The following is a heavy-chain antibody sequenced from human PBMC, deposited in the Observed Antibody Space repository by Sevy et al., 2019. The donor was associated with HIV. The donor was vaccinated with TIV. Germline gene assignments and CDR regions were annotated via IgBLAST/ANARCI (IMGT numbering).Heavy chain of an antibody. V-gene: IGHV3-21*01. Sequence: GGSLRLSCAASGFTFSSYSMNWVRQAPGKGLEWVSSISSSSSYIYYADSVKGRFTISRDNAKNSLYLQMNSLRAEDTAVYYCARESIAAAKYWFDPWGQGTLVTVSS. CDR3: ARESIAAAKYWFDP. D-gene: IGHD6-13*01. CDR2: ISSSSSYI. CDR1: GFTFSSYS. J-gene: IGHJ5*02.